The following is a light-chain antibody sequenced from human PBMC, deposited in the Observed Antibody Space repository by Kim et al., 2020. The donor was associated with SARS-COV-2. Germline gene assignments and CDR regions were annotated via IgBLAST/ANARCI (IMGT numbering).Light chain of an antibody. CDR1: QSIGNY. Sequence: DIQMTQSPSSLSTSVGDRVTITCRASQSIGNYLNWYQQKPGKAPNLLIYAASSLQSGVPSRFSGSGSGTDFTLTISSLQPEDFATYFCQQSYNTPRTFGHGTKVDIK. J-gene: IGKJ1*01. V-gene: IGKV1-39*01. CDR3: QQSYNTPRT. CDR2: AAS.